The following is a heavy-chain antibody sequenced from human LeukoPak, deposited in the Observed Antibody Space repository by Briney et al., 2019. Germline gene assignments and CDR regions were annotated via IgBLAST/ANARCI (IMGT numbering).Heavy chain of an antibody. CDR1: GYTFTGYY. V-gene: IGHV1-2*02. Sequence: ASVKVSCKASGYTFTGYYMHWVRQAPGQGLEWMGWINPDSGGTNYAQNFQGRVTMTRDTSISTAYMELSRLTSDDTAVYYCARVFPGTYPPLDYWGQGTLVTVSS. CDR2: INPDSGGT. CDR3: ARVFPGTYPPLDY. D-gene: IGHD1-1*01. J-gene: IGHJ4*02.